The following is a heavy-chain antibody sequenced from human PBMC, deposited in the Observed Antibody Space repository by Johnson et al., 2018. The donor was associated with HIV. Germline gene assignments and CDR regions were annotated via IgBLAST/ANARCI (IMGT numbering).Heavy chain of an antibody. J-gene: IGHJ3*02. CDR3: SSIQGGI. CDR2: IYSGGTT. V-gene: IGHV3-66*02. D-gene: IGHD2-2*02. Sequence: EVQLVESGGGVIRPGGSLRLSCAASGFTFDDYGMNWVRQAPGKGLEWVSVIYSGGTTYYADSVKGRFTISSDNSKNTVYLQMNSLSSAYTAVYYCSSIQGGIWGQGTMVTVSS. CDR1: GFTFDDYG.